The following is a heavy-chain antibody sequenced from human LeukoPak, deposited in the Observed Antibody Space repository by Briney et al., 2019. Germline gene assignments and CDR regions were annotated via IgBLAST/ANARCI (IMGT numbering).Heavy chain of an antibody. CDR1: GFTFSSYS. CDR2: ISSSSYI. J-gene: IGHJ6*03. CDR3: ARDQWLQSDYYVDV. D-gene: IGHD5-18*01. V-gene: IGHV3-21*01. Sequence: GGSLRLSCAASGFTFSSYSMNWVRQAPGKGLEWVSFISSSSYIYYADSMKGRFTISRDNAKNSLYLQMNSLRAEDTAVYYCARDQWLQSDYYVDVWGKGTTVTVSS.